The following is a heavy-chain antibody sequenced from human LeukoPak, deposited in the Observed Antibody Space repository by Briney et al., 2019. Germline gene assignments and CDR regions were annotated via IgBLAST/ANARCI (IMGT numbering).Heavy chain of an antibody. D-gene: IGHD3-22*01. CDR1: GGSFNDYY. CDR3: AGQDSSGYSDYFDY. CDR2: INHSGST. Sequence: SETLSLTCAVYGGSFNDYYWSWIRQPPGKGLEWIGEINHSGSTNYNPSLKSRVTISVDTSKNQFSLKLSSVTAADTAVYYCAGQDSSGYSDYFDYWGQGTLVTVSS. V-gene: IGHV4-34*01. J-gene: IGHJ4*02.